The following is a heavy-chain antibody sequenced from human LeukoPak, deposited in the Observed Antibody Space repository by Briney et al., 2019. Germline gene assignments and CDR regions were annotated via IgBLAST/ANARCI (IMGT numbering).Heavy chain of an antibody. D-gene: IGHD5-18*01. CDR2: IYYSGST. CDR1: GGSISSGGYY. Sequence: SETLSLTCTVSGGSISSGGYYWSWIRQHPGKGLEWIGYIYYSGSTYYNPSLKSRVTISVDTSKNQFSLKLSSVTAADTAVYYCARARGRIPLWFPDYWGQGTLVTASS. CDR3: ARARGRIPLWFPDY. J-gene: IGHJ4*02. V-gene: IGHV4-31*03.